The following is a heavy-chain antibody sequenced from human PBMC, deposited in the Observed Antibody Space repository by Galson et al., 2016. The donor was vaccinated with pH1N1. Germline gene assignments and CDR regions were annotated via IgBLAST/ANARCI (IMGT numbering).Heavy chain of an antibody. J-gene: IGHJ4*02. CDR3: TKARVGNYYFDY. D-gene: IGHD1-7*01. Sequence: SLRLSCAVSGSTFSIFGMSRVRQTPGKGLEWVSAISAGGGTTYYGDSVRGRFTISRDNSKNTVYLQMNSLRAEDTAIYYCTKARVGNYYFDYWGQGSLVTVSS. V-gene: IGHV3-23*01. CDR2: ISAGGGTT. CDR1: GSTFSIFG.